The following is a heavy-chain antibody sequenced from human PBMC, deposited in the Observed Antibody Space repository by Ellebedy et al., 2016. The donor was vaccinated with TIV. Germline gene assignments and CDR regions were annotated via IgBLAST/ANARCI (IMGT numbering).Heavy chain of an antibody. D-gene: IGHD3-10*01. CDR2: IKSKSDAGTR. CDR3: AAGVGRTDFDY. CDR1: GFSFRSYW. Sequence: GESLKISCAASGFSFRSYWMSWVRQAPGKGLEWAGRIKSKSDAGTRDFAAPAKGRFIISRDDSKNTVYLQMTNLKIEDTAVYFCAAGVGRTDFDYWGQGTMVTVSS. J-gene: IGHJ4*02. V-gene: IGHV3-15*01.